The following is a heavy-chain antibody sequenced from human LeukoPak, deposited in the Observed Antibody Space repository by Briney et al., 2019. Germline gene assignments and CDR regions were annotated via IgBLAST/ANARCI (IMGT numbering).Heavy chain of an antibody. CDR3: AKTTGGNSSGRYPGWPVDY. D-gene: IGHD6-19*01. CDR2: ISGSAGDT. Sequence: GGSLRLSCAASGFTFGSHAMYWVRQVPGKGLEWLSGISGSAGDTYYADSVKGRFTISRDNSKNTVYLQMNSLRAEDTALYYCAKTTGGNSSGRYPGWPVDYWGQGTLVTVSS. V-gene: IGHV3-23*01. CDR1: GFTFGSHA. J-gene: IGHJ4*02.